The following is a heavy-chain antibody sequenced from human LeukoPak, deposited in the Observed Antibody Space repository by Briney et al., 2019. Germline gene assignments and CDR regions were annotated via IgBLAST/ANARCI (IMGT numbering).Heavy chain of an antibody. V-gene: IGHV3-11*01. CDR3: ARASFGWLPPYDMDV. CDR1: GFTFSDYY. Sequence: GGSLRLSCAASGFTFSDYYMSWIRQAPGKGLEWVAYMSGSGGTTYYADSVRGRFTISRDNAKNSMYLQTNRLRVQDTAIYYFARASFGWLPPYDMDVLGQGATVTVSS. CDR2: MSGSGGTT. J-gene: IGHJ6*03. D-gene: IGHD3-9*01.